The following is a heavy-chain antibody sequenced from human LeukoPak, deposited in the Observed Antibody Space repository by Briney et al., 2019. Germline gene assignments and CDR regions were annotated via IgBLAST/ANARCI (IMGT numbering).Heavy chain of an antibody. CDR1: GFTFDDFA. CDR2: ISWNSGII. V-gene: IGHV3-9*01. CDR3: AKDRGSSWYGGDNWFDP. Sequence: PGRSLRLSCAASGFTFDDFAMHWLRQAPGKGLEWVSGISWNSGIITYADSVKGRFTISRDNAKNSLYLQMNSLRAGDTALYYCAKDRGSSWYGGDNWFDPWGQGTLVTVSS. D-gene: IGHD6-13*01. J-gene: IGHJ5*02.